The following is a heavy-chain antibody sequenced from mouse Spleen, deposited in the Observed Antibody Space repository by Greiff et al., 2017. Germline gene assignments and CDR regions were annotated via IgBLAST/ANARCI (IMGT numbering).Heavy chain of an antibody. CDR1: GFTFSDYG. CDR2: ISSGSSTI. J-gene: IGHJ4*01. CDR3: ARGITTGWYAMDY. D-gene: IGHD2-4*01. Sequence: EVKLVESGGGLVKPGGSLKLSCAASGFTFSDYGMHWVRQAPEKGLEWVAYISSGSSTIYYADTVKGRFTISRDNAKNTLFLQMTSLRSEDTAMYYCARGITTGWYAMDYWGQGTSVTVSS. V-gene: IGHV5-17*01.